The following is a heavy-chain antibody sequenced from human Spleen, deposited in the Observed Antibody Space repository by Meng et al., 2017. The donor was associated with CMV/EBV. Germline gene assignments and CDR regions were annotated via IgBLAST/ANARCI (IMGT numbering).Heavy chain of an antibody. Sequence: GESLKISCAASGFTFSDYYMSWIRQAPGKGLEWVSYISSSGSTIYYADSVKGRFTISRDNARNSLYLQMNSLRAEDTAVYYCARDVDWGFDLWGQGALVTVSS. CDR2: ISSSGSTI. CDR3: ARDVDWGFDL. J-gene: IGHJ4*02. D-gene: IGHD3-9*01. V-gene: IGHV3-11*04. CDR1: GFTFSDYY.